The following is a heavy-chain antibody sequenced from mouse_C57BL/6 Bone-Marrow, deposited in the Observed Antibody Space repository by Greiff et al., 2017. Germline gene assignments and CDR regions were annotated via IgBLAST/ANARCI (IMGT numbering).Heavy chain of an antibody. V-gene: IGHV6-6*01. CDR2: IRNKANNHAT. D-gene: IGHD1-1*01. Sequence: EVKLMESGGGLVQPGGSMKLSCAASGFTFSDAWVDWVRQSPEKGLEWVAEIRNKANNHATYYAESVKGRFTISRDDSKSSVYLQMNSLRAEDTGIYYCTRYYYSWGQGTTLTVSS. CDR3: TRYYYS. CDR1: GFTFSDAW. J-gene: IGHJ2*01.